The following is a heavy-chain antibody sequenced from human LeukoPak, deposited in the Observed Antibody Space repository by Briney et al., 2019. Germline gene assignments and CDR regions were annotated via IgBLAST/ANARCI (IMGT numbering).Heavy chain of an antibody. CDR3: ARVHDILTGYYPLGAFDI. CDR1: GYTFTGYY. D-gene: IGHD3-9*01. J-gene: IGHJ3*02. CDR2: INPNGGGT. V-gene: IGHV1-2*02. Sequence: ASVKVSCKASGYTFTGYYMHWVRQAPGQGLEWMGWINPNGGGTNYAQKLQGRVTMTTDTSTSTAYMELRSLRSDDTAVYYCARVHDILTGYYPLGAFDIWGQGTMVTVSS.